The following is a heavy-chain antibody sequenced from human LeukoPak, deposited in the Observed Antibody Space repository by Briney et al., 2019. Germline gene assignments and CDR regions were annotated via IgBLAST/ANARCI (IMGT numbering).Heavy chain of an antibody. CDR1: GVSISSYY. CDR3: ARFNSPGGWYTYYFDY. V-gene: IGHV4-4*07. D-gene: IGHD6-19*01. J-gene: IGHJ4*02. Sequence: SETLSLTCTVSGVSISSYYWSWLRQPAGKGLEWIGRIYTSGSTNYNPSLKSRVTMSVDTSKNQFSLKLSSVTAADTAVYYCARFNSPGGWYTYYFDYWGQGTLVTVSS. CDR2: IYTSGST.